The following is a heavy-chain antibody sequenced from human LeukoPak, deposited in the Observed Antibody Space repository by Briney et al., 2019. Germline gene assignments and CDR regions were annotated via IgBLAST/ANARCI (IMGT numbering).Heavy chain of an antibody. CDR2: ISDHGKSR. V-gene: IGHV3-48*03. CDR3: ASARIAAPLLDY. CDR1: GFTFSNYE. D-gene: IGHD6-13*01. J-gene: IGHJ4*02. Sequence: GGSQRLSCAASGFTFSNYEMNWVRQTPGKGLEWVSYISDHGKSRNYVDSVKGRFTISRDNAKNSLYLQMNSLRVEDTAVYFCASARIAAPLLDYWGQGTLVTVSS.